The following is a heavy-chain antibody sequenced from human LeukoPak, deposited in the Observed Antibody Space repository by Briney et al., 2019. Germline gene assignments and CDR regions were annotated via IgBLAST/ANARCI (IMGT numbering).Heavy chain of an antibody. CDR1: GGSISSYY. V-gene: IGHV4-4*07. Sequence: SETLSLTCIVSGGSISSYYWSWIRQPAGKGLEWIGRLYSSGDTNYNPSLKSRVTMSVDTSKNQFSLKLNSVTAADTAVYYCARESLGWQWLVPAYFDYWGQGTLVTVSS. D-gene: IGHD6-19*01. CDR2: LYSSGDT. CDR3: ARESLGWQWLVPAYFDY. J-gene: IGHJ4*02.